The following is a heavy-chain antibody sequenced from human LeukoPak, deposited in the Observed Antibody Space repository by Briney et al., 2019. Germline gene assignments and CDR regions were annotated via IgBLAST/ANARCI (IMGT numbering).Heavy chain of an antibody. CDR3: AKDIYSSGDDY. Sequence: GGSLRLSCAAYGFTFSSYAMSWVRQAPGKGLEWVSAISGIGGSTYYADSVKGRFTISRDNSKNTLYLQMNSLRAEDTAVYYCAKDIYSSGDDYWGQGTLVTVSS. V-gene: IGHV3-23*01. CDR2: ISGIGGST. CDR1: GFTFSSYA. J-gene: IGHJ4*02. D-gene: IGHD6-19*01.